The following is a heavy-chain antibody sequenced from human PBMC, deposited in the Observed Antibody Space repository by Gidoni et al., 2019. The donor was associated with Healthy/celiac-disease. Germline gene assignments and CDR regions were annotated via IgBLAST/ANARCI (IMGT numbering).Heavy chain of an antibody. CDR1: GFPFSGSA. J-gene: IGHJ3*02. CDR3: TSYDFWSGRIDAFDI. D-gene: IGHD3-3*01. V-gene: IGHV3-73*02. Sequence: EVQLVESGGGLVQPGGSLQLSCAASGFPFSGSAIHWVRQASGKGLEWVGRIRSKANSYATAYAASVKGRFTISRDDSKNTAYLQMNSLKTEDTAVYYCTSYDFWSGRIDAFDIWGQGTMVTVSS. CDR2: IRSKANSYAT.